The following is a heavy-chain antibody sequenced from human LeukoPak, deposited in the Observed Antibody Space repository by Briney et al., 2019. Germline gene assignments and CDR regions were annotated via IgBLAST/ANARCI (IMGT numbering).Heavy chain of an antibody. Sequence: GGSLRLSCAASGFTVSSNYMSWVRQAPGKGLEWVSVIYSGGSTYYADSVKGRFTISRDNSKNTLYLQMNSLKTEDTAVYYCTRVSTMIVVALPDYWGQGTLVTVSS. CDR3: TRVSTMIVVALPDY. V-gene: IGHV3-53*01. CDR2: IYSGGST. J-gene: IGHJ4*02. D-gene: IGHD3-22*01. CDR1: GFTVSSNY.